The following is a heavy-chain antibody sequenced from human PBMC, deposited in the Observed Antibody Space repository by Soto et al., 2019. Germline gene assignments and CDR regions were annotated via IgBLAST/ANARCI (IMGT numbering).Heavy chain of an antibody. Sequence: ASVKVSCKASGYTFTSYDINLVRQATGQGLEWMGWMNPNSGNTGYAQKFQGRVTMTRNTSISTAYMELSSLRSEDTAVYYCASLPWANYYYYGMDVWGQGTTVTVSS. J-gene: IGHJ6*02. CDR2: MNPNSGNT. CDR1: GYTFTSYD. CDR3: ASLPWANYYYYGMDV. D-gene: IGHD7-27*01. V-gene: IGHV1-8*01.